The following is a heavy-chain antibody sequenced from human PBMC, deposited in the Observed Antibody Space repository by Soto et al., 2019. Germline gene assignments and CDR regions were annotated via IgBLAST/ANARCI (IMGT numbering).Heavy chain of an antibody. V-gene: IGHV1-69*01. CDR1: GGTFSSYA. Sequence: QVQLVQSGTEVKKPGSSLKVSCKASGGTFSSYAISWVRQAPGQGLEWMGGIIPIFGTTTYAEKFRGRVSITADESTGTAYVELSSLRSEDTAVYYCAGSFKYGSGTFDAFDIWGQGIMVTVSS. CDR2: IIPIFGTT. CDR3: AGSFKYGSGTFDAFDI. J-gene: IGHJ3*02. D-gene: IGHD3-10*01.